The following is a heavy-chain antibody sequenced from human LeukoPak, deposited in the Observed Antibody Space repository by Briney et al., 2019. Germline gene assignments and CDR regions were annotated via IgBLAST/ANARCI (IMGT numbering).Heavy chain of an antibody. D-gene: IGHD2-2*02. Sequence: ASVKVSCKASGYTFTGYYMHWVRQAPGQGLEWMGWINPNSGGTNYAQKSQGRVTMTRDTSISTAYMELSRLRSDDTAVYYCARDLLGYCSSTSCYTGAFDIWGQGTMVTVSS. CDR3: ARDLLGYCSSTSCYTGAFDI. CDR1: GYTFTGYY. CDR2: INPNSGGT. V-gene: IGHV1-2*02. J-gene: IGHJ3*02.